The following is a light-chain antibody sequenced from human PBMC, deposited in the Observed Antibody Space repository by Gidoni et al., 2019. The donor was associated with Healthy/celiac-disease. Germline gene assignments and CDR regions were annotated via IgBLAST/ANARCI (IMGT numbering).Light chain of an antibody. V-gene: IGKV3-15*01. Sequence: EIVMPQSPATLSVSPGERATLSCRASQSVSSNLAWYQQKPGQAPRLLIYGASTRATGIPARFSGSGSGTEFTLTISSLQSEDFAVYYCQQYNNWPHMYTFGQGTKLEIK. J-gene: IGKJ2*01. CDR1: QSVSSN. CDR2: GAS. CDR3: QQYNNWPHMYT.